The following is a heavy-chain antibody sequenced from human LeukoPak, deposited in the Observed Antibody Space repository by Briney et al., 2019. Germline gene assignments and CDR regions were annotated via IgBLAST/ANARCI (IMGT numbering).Heavy chain of an antibody. Sequence: PETLSLTRAVYGGSFSDYYWSWIRPPPGKGLEWIGEINHSGSTNYNPYITSRVTISVDTVKNRFSLKLSFVTAADTAVYYCARSLHRSHYGYYVSGGIGSFDIWGQGTMVTVSS. CDR2: INHSGST. V-gene: IGHV4-34*01. CDR3: ARSLHRSHYGYYVSGGIGSFDI. D-gene: IGHD3-22*01. J-gene: IGHJ3*02. CDR1: GGSFSDYY.